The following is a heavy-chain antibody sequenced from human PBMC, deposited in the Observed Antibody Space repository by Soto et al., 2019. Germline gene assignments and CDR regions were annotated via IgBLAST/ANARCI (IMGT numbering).Heavy chain of an antibody. Sequence: QGQLQQSGPGLVKPSQTLSLTCAISGDSVSSDTTSWNWIRQSPSRGLEWLGRTYYRSKWFPDYAASVKSRIAINPDTSKNQFSLEFSSMTPEDTAVYYCARGNALDVWGQGTGVSFSS. J-gene: IGHJ3*01. CDR3: ARGNALDV. CDR1: GDSVSSDTTS. CDR2: TYYRSKWFP. V-gene: IGHV6-1*01. D-gene: IGHD3-10*01.